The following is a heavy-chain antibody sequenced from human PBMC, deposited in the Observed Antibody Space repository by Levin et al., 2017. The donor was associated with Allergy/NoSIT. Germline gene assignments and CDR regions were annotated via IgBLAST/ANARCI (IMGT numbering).Heavy chain of an antibody. CDR3: ARARGSPDFDY. CDR2: IYSGGST. Sequence: GGSLRLSCAASGFTVSSNYMSWVRQAPGQGLEWVSVIYSGGSTYYADSVKGRFTISRDNSKNTLYLQMNSLRAEDTAVYYCARARGSPDFDYWGQGTLVTVSS. D-gene: IGHD3-10*01. V-gene: IGHV3-66*01. CDR1: GFTVSSNY. J-gene: IGHJ4*02.